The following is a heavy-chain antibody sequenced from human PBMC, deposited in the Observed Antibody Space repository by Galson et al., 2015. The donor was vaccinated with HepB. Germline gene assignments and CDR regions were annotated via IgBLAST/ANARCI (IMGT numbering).Heavy chain of an antibody. CDR2: INPNSGGT. CDR3: ARGEPQLWLLGALDY. Sequence: SVKVSCKASGYTFTGYYMHWVRQAPGQGLEWMGWINPNSGGTNYAQKFQGWVTMTRDTSISTAYMELSRLRSDDTAVYYCARGEPQLWLLGALDYWGQGTLVTVSS. CDR1: GYTFTGYY. D-gene: IGHD5-18*01. V-gene: IGHV1-2*04. J-gene: IGHJ4*02.